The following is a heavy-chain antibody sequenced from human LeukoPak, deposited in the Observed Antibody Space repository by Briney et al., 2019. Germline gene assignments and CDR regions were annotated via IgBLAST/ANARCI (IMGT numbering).Heavy chain of an antibody. CDR2: ISSCSSYI. Sequence: GGSLRLSCAASGFSFSSYWMSWVRQAPGKGLERVSSISSCSSYIYYAESVKGRFTMSRDNAKNSLYLQMNSLRAEDTAVYYCARATTYDILTGYFDYWGQGTLVTVSS. CDR3: ARATTYDILTGYFDY. D-gene: IGHD3-9*01. CDR1: GFSFSSYW. V-gene: IGHV3-21*01. J-gene: IGHJ4*02.